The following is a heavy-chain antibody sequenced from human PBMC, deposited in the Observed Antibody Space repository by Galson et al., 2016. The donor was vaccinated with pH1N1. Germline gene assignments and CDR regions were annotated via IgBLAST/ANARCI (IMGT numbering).Heavy chain of an antibody. Sequence: GSTNYNPSLRSRVTISLDTSNNQFSLKLFSVTAADTAVYYCATSSYGDYVGWFDPWGQGTLVTVSS. CDR3: ATSSYGDYVGWFDP. V-gene: IGHV4-59*01. D-gene: IGHD4-17*01. J-gene: IGHJ5*02. CDR2: GST.